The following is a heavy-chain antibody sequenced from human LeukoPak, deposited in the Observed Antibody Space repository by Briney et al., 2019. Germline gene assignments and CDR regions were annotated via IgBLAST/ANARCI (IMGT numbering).Heavy chain of an antibody. V-gene: IGHV3-66*01. CDR3: ARDSGPRTSRRGDYYYYGMDV. D-gene: IGHD3-16*01. J-gene: IGHJ6*02. CDR2: IYSGGST. CDR1: GFTVSSNY. Sequence: GGSLRLSCAASGFTVSSNYMSWVRQAPGKGLEWVSVIYSGGSTYYADSVKGRFTISRDNFKNTLYLQMNSLRAEDTAVYYCARDSGPRTSRRGDYYYYGMDVWGQGTTVTVSS.